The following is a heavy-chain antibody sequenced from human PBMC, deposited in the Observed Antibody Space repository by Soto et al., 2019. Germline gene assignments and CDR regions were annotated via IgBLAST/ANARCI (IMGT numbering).Heavy chain of an antibody. CDR3: ARERVTYDILTQTAFDI. CDR2: ISGYNGDT. CDR1: GYTFTRHG. D-gene: IGHD3-9*01. J-gene: IGHJ3*02. Sequence: ASVKVSCKASGYTFTRHGISWVRQAPGQGLEWMGWISGYNGDTKYAPKFQGRVTMTKDTSTSTAYMELSRLRSDDTAVYYCARERVTYDILTQTAFDIWGQGTMVTVSS. V-gene: IGHV1-18*04.